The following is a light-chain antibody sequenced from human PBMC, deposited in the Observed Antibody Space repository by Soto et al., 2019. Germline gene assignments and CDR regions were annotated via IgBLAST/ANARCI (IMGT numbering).Light chain of an antibody. CDR1: QSVSSN. CDR2: GAS. CDR3: KQYNNWPAYT. J-gene: IGKJ2*01. Sequence: EILLTQSPATLSVSPGERATLSCRASQSVSSNLAWYQQKPGQAPRLLIYGASTRATGIPARFSGSGSGTEFTLTISSLQSEDFAVYYCKQYNNWPAYTFCQGTKLEIK. V-gene: IGKV3-15*01.